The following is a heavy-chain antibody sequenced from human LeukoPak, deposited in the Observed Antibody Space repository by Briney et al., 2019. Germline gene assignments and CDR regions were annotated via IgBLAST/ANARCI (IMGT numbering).Heavy chain of an antibody. D-gene: IGHD3-9*01. CDR1: GFTFGYYA. Sequence: GGSLRLSCTASGFTFGYYAMSWFRQAPGKGLEGVGFIRSKAYGGTTEHAASVKGRLTISRDDSKSIAYLQMNSLKTEDTAMYYCTRSSFDWTDWFDPWGQGTLVTVSS. J-gene: IGHJ5*02. CDR3: TRSSFDWTDWFDP. CDR2: IRSKAYGGTT. V-gene: IGHV3-49*03.